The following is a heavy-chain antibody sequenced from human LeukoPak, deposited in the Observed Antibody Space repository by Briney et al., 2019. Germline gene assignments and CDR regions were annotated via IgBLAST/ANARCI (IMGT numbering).Heavy chain of an antibody. CDR3: ARDLADYSDY. J-gene: IGHJ4*02. CDR2: ISTSGTYI. D-gene: IGHD2-21*01. V-gene: IGHV3-21*01. CDR1: GCTFSTYS. Sequence: GGSLRLSCAASGCTFSTYSMNWVRQAPGKGLEWVSSISTSGTYIYYADSLKGRFTISRDNAKNSLYLQMHSLRAEDTAVYYRARDLADYSDYWGQGTLVTVSS.